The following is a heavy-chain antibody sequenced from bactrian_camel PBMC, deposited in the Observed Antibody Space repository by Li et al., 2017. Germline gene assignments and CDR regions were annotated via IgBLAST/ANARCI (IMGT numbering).Heavy chain of an antibody. V-gene: IGHV3S60*01. CDR1: GFTFDDSD. Sequence: HVQLVESGGGLVRPGGSLRLSCTASGFTFDDSDMGWYRQAPGNECELVSTISSDGSVYYRDSVKGRFTISRDNAVDTVYLQMNSLKLEEKVLYYGGPGASPQVLGPGNPGHRL. CDR3: GPGASPQV. CDR2: ISSDGSV. J-gene: IGHJ4*01. D-gene: IGHD3*01.